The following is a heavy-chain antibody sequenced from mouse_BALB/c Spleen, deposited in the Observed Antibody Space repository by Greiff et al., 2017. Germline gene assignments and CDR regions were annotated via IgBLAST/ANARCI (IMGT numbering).Heavy chain of an antibody. D-gene: IGHD4-1*01. V-gene: IGHV5-4*02. J-gene: IGHJ3*01. CDR1: GFTFSDYY. CDR2: ISDGGSYT. Sequence: EVQLQQSGGGLVKPGGSLKLSCAASGFTFSDYYMYWVRQTPEKRLEWVATISDGGSYTYYPDSVKGRFTISRDNAKNNLYLQMSSLKSEDTAMYYCAREDWDAFAYWGQGTLVTVSA. CDR3: AREDWDAFAY.